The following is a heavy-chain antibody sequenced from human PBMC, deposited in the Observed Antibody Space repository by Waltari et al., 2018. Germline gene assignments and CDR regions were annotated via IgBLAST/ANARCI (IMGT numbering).Heavy chain of an antibody. CDR2: MNPNSGNT. Sequence: QVQLVQSGAEVKKPGASVKVSCKDSGYTFTSYDINWVRPATGQGLEWMGWMNPNSGNTGYAQKFQGRVTITRNTSISTAYMELSSLRSEDTAVYYCATKYSSSWYGDAFDIWGQGTMVTVSS. D-gene: IGHD6-13*01. J-gene: IGHJ3*02. CDR1: GYTFTSYD. V-gene: IGHV1-8*03. CDR3: ATKYSSSWYGDAFDI.